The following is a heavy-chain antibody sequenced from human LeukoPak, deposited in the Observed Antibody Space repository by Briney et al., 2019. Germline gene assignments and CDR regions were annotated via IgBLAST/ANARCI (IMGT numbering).Heavy chain of an antibody. J-gene: IGHJ6*02. D-gene: IGHD3-9*01. Sequence: PGGSLRLSCAASGFTFSSYAMHWVRQAPGKGLEWVAVISYDGSNKYYADSVKGRFTISRDNSKNTLYLQMNSLRAEDTAVYYCARVYYDYLLYKGGYYWYHFGMDVWGQGTTVTVSS. CDR1: GFTFSSYA. CDR2: ISYDGSNK. CDR3: ARVYYDYLLYKGGYYWYHFGMDV. V-gene: IGHV3-30-3*01.